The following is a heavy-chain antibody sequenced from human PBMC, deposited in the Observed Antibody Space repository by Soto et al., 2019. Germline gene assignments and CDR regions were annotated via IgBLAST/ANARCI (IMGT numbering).Heavy chain of an antibody. CDR2: INRDGTEK. CDR3: ARDPLFGAFDI. CDR1: GFTFIDYW. Sequence: PGGSLRLSCAAAGFTFIDYWMAWIRQAPGEGLEWVANINRDGTEKNYVDSVRGRFTISRDNAKNSLFLQMNTLSAEDTAIYYCARDPLFGAFDIWGQGTMVTVS. J-gene: IGHJ3*02. D-gene: IGHD3-16*01. V-gene: IGHV3-7*01.